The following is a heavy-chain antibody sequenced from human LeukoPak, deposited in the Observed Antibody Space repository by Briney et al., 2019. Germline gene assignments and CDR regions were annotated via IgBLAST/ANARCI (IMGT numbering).Heavy chain of an antibody. J-gene: IGHJ4*02. Sequence: GGSLRLSCAASGFTFSSYAMHWVRQAPGKGLEWVAVISYDGSNKYYADSVKGRFTISRDNSKNTLYLQMNSLRAEDTAVYYCARRYYYDSSGPDYWGQGTLVTVSS. CDR3: ARRYYYDSSGPDY. CDR2: ISYDGSNK. CDR1: GFTFSSYA. D-gene: IGHD3-22*01. V-gene: IGHV3-30-3*01.